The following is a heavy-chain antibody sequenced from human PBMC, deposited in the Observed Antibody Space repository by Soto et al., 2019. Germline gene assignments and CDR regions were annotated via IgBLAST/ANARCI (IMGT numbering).Heavy chain of an antibody. CDR3: ARGEFLSYDDY. D-gene: IGHD3-16*01. CDR1: GYTFTNYY. J-gene: IGHJ4*02. V-gene: IGHV1-46*01. Sequence: ASVKVSCKASGYTFTNYYIHWVRQAPGQGLEWMGIINPSDGYTTYARKFRGRVTMTRDTSTSIAYMELSSLRSEDTAVYYCARGEFLSYDDYWGQGTLVTVSS. CDR2: INPSDGYT.